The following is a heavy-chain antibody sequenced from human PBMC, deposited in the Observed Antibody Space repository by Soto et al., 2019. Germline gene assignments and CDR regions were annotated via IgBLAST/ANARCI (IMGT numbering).Heavy chain of an antibody. CDR1: GFTFSSYG. CDR2: IRVGGGST. CDR3: AKITIFGVVPNWFDP. D-gene: IGHD3-3*01. V-gene: IGHV3-23*01. J-gene: IGHJ5*02. Sequence: GGSLSLSCTASGFTFSSYGMHWVRQAPGKGLEWVSAIRVGGGSTYYADSVKGRFTISRDNSKNTLYLQMNSLRAEDTAVYYYAKITIFGVVPNWFDPWGQGTLVTVSS.